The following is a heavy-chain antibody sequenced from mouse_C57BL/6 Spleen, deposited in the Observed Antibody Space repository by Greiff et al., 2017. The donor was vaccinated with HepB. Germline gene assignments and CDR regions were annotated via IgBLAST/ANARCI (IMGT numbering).Heavy chain of an antibody. Sequence: EVHLVESGGGLVKPGGSLKLSCAASGFTFSSYAMSWVRQTPEKRLEWVATISDGGSYTYYPDNVKGRFTISRDNAKNNLYLQMSHLKAEDTAMYYCARDIYSNYGMDYWGQGTSVTVSS. CDR1: GFTFSSYA. CDR2: ISDGGSYT. CDR3: ARDIYSNYGMDY. J-gene: IGHJ4*01. D-gene: IGHD2-5*01. V-gene: IGHV5-4*01.